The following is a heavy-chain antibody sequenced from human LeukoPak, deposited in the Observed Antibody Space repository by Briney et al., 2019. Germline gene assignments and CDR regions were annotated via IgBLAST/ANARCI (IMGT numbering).Heavy chain of an antibody. CDR2: IYYSGST. Sequence: SETLSRTCTVSGGSISSYYWSWIRQPPGKGLEWIGYIYYSGSTNYNPSLKSRVTISVDTSKNQFSLKLSSVTAADTAVYYCARDFHDYGDYVHFDYWGQGTLVTVSS. D-gene: IGHD4-17*01. V-gene: IGHV4-59*01. J-gene: IGHJ4*02. CDR1: GGSISSYY. CDR3: ARDFHDYGDYVHFDY.